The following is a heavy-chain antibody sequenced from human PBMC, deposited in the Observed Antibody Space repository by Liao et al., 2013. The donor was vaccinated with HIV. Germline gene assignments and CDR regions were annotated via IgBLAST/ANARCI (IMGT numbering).Heavy chain of an antibody. V-gene: IGHV4-59*01. D-gene: IGHD6-19*01. CDR1: GGSISSYY. CDR2: IYYSGST. CDR3: AGQQWLVSFGWFDP. J-gene: IGHJ5*02. Sequence: QVQLQESGPGLVKPSETLSLTCTVSGGSISSYYWSWIRQPPGKGLEWIGYIYYSGSTNYNPSLKSRVTISVDTSKNQFSLKLSSVTAADTAVYYCAGQQWLVSFGWFDPWGQGTLVTVSS.